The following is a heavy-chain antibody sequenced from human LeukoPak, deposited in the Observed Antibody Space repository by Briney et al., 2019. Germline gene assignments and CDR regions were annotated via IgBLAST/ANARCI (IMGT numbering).Heavy chain of an antibody. CDR2: LNENGMKT. CDR3: AKLPTVYGVADSFDM. J-gene: IGHJ3*02. Sequence: GGSLRLSCEASGFTFSSYEMSWVRQAPGKGLEWVSGLNENGMKTGYADSVKGRFIISRDNSRNTLYLQMSSLKVEDTAVYYCAKLPTVYGVADSFDMWGQGTTVTVSS. CDR1: GFTFSSYE. V-gene: IGHV3-23*01. D-gene: IGHD2-8*01.